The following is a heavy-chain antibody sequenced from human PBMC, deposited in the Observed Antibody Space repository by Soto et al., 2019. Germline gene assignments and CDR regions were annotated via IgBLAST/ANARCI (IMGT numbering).Heavy chain of an antibody. CDR3: AKDTIAVAPTFDY. CDR2: ISYDGSNK. V-gene: IGHV3-30*18. Sequence: PGGSLRLSCVASGFTFSSYGMHWVRQAPGKGLEWVAVISYDGSNKYYADPVKGRFTISRDNSKNTLYLQMNSLRAEDTAVYYCAKDTIAVAPTFDYWGQGTLVTVSS. D-gene: IGHD6-19*01. CDR1: GFTFSSYG. J-gene: IGHJ4*02.